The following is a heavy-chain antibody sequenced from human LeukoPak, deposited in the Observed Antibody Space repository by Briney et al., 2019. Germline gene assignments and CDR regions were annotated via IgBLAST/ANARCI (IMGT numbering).Heavy chain of an antibody. CDR3: ARASRHYSDPRYYYDSSGDMGY. D-gene: IGHD3-22*01. V-gene: IGHV1-69*05. CDR1: GGTFSSYA. Sequence: ASVKVSCKASGGTFSSYAISWVRQAPGQGLEWMGKIIPIFGTANYAQKFQGRVTITTDESTSTAYMELSSLRSEDTAVYYCARASRHYSDPRYYYDSSGDMGYWGQGTLVTVSS. J-gene: IGHJ4*02. CDR2: IIPIFGTA.